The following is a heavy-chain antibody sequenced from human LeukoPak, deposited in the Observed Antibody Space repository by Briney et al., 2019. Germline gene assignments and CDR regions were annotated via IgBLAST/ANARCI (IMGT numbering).Heavy chain of an antibody. CDR3: ARGPSVLGAIDN. J-gene: IGHJ4*02. V-gene: IGHV3-74*01. D-gene: IGHD3-10*01. CDR2: INNDGSIT. Sequence: GGSLRPSCAASGLIFSRYWMHWVRQAPGKELVWVSRINNDGSITNSADSVKGRFTISRDNAKDMLYLQMDSLRVEDTAIYYCARGPSVLGAIDNWGQGTLVAVSS. CDR1: GLIFSRYW.